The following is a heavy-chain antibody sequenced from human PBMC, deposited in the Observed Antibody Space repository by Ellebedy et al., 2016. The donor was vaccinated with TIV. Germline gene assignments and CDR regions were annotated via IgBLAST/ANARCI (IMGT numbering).Heavy chain of an antibody. CDR1: GASIVALDHY. V-gene: IGHV4-39*01. CDR2: IHYSGGGR. D-gene: IGHD3-22*01. CDR3: AIHRLPYYDNRGYYVREAMDV. Sequence: SETLSLTCTVSGASIVALDHYWGWIRQSPGKGFEWIASIHYSGGGRHYNPSFKRRVTMSGDTSTNQISLRLTSVTAADTAMYYCAIHRLPYYDNRGYYVREAMDVWGQGTAVTVSS. J-gene: IGHJ6*02.